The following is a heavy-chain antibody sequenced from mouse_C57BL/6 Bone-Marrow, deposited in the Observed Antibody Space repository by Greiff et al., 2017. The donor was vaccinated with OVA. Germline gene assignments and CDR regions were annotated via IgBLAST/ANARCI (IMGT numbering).Heavy chain of an antibody. D-gene: IGHD2-1*01. Sequence: EVQLQQSGAELVRPGASVKLSCTASGFNITDDYMHWVKQRPEQGLEWIGWIDPENGDTEYASKFQGKATITADTSSNTAYLQLSSLTSEDTAVYYCTTWATMVKRAWFAYWGQGTLVTVSA. CDR2: IDPENGDT. J-gene: IGHJ3*01. V-gene: IGHV14-4*01. CDR1: GFNITDDY. CDR3: TTWATMVKRAWFAY.